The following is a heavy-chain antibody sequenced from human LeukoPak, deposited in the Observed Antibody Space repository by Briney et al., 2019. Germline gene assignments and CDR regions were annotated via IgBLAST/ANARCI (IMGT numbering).Heavy chain of an antibody. D-gene: IGHD1-1*01. J-gene: IGHJ6*03. CDR3: ARNWNLDYHYMDV. CDR2: ISDSSSYI. V-gene: IGHV3-21*01. CDR1: GFTFSYYS. Sequence: PGGSLRLSCAASGFTFSYYSMNWVRQAPGKGLEWVSSISDSSSYIFYADSVKGRFTISRDNAQNSLYLQMNSLRAEDTAVFYCARNWNLDYHYMDVWGKGTTVTVSS.